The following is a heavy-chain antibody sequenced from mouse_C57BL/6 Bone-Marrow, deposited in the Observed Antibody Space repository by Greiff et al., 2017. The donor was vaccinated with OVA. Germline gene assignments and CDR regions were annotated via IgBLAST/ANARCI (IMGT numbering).Heavy chain of an antibody. J-gene: IGHJ2*01. CDR3: ARGGDYGYDQDY. Sequence: FHLQQSGAELVRPGSSVKMSCKTSGFTFTSYGINWVKQRPGQGLEWSGYIYFGNGYTEYNEKFKGKATLTSDTSSSTAYMQLSSLTSEDSAIYVCARGGDYGYDQDYWGQGTTLTVSS. CDR1: GFTFTSYG. D-gene: IGHD2-2*01. CDR2: IYFGNGYT. V-gene: IGHV1-58*01.